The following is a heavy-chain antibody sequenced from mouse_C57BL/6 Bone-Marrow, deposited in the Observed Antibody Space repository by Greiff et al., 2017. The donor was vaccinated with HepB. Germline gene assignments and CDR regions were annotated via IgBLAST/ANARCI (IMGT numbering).Heavy chain of an antibody. CDR2: ISSGGSYT. CDR3: ARLGYDGYYWFAY. D-gene: IGHD2-3*01. Sequence: DVMLVESGGDLVKPGGSLKLSCAASGFTFSSYGMSWVRQTPDKRLEWVATISSGGSYTYYPDSVKGRFTISRDNAKNTLYLQMSSLKSEDTAMYYCARLGYDGYYWFAYWGQGTLVTVSA. J-gene: IGHJ3*01. CDR1: GFTFSSYG. V-gene: IGHV5-6*02.